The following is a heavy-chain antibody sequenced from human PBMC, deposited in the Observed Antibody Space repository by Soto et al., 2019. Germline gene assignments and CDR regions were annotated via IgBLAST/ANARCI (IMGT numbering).Heavy chain of an antibody. J-gene: IGHJ6*02. D-gene: IGHD3-22*01. Sequence: QVQLQESGPGLVKPSQTLSLTCTVSGGSISSGDYYWSWIRQPPGKGLEWIGYIYYSGSTYYNPSLKSRVTISVDTSKNQFSLKLSSVTAADTAVYYCASAPFEYYYDSSPRSDYYGMDVWGQGTTVTVSS. CDR1: GGSISSGDYY. CDR3: ASAPFEYYYDSSPRSDYYGMDV. V-gene: IGHV4-30-4*01. CDR2: IYYSGST.